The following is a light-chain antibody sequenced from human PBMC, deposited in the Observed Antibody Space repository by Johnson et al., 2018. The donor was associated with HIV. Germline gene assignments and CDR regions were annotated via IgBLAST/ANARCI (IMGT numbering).Light chain of an antibody. Sequence: QPVLTQPPSVSAAPGQRVNISCSGHSSNIENYFVSWYQQLPGAAPRLLIYEDYKRPPGIPDRFSGSKSGASATLGITGLQTGDEADYYCGVWDASLSHHYVFGTGTTITVL. CDR2: EDY. CDR1: SSNIENYF. CDR3: GVWDASLSHHYV. V-gene: IGLV1-51*02. J-gene: IGLJ1*01.